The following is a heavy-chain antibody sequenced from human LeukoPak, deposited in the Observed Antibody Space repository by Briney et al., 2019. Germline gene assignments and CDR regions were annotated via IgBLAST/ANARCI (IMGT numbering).Heavy chain of an antibody. CDR3: ARVADYYDSSGYWYFDL. D-gene: IGHD3-22*01. CDR1: GYTFTSYY. Sequence: ASVKVSCKASGYTFTSYYMHWVRQAPGQGLEWMGIINPSGGSTSYAQKFQGRVTMTRDTSTSTVYMELSSLRSEDTAVYYCARVADYYDSSGYWYFDLWGRGTLVTVSS. V-gene: IGHV1-46*01. CDR2: INPSGGST. J-gene: IGHJ2*01.